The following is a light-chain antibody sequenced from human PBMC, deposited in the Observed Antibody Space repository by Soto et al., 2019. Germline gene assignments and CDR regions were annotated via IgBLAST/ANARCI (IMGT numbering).Light chain of an antibody. V-gene: IGKV1-33*01. Sequence: DIQMTQSPSSLSASVGDRVTITCQASHDITSYLNWYQHKPGEAPKLLIYDASILEAGVQSRFSGSGSGTHFTFTISSLQAEDFATYYCQKCDYLPIFGPGTTVDFK. CDR3: QKCDYLPI. CDR1: HDITSY. J-gene: IGKJ3*01. CDR2: DAS.